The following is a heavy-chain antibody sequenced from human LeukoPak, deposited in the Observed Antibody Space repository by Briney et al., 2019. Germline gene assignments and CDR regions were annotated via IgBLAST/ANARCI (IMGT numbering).Heavy chain of an antibody. Sequence: SETLSLTCAVYGGSFSGYYWSWIRQPPGKGLEWIGEINHSGSTNYNPSLKSRVTISVDTSKNQFSLKLSSVTAADTAVYYCARENIVVVPGANPRFDPWGKGTLVTVSS. D-gene: IGHD2-2*01. J-gene: IGHJ5*02. V-gene: IGHV4-34*01. CDR2: INHSGST. CDR3: ARENIVVVPGANPRFDP. CDR1: GGSFSGYY.